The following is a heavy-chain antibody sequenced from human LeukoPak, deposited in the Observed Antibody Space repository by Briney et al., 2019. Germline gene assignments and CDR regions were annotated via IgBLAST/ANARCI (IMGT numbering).Heavy chain of an antibody. CDR1: GFTFSSYS. CDR2: ISSSSSYI. V-gene: IGHV3-21*01. Sequence: GGSLRLSCAASGFTFSSYSMNWVRPAPGKGLEWVSSISSSSSYIYYADSVKGRFTISRDNAKNSLYLQMNSLRAEDTAVYYCARELPSSGWYFDYWGQGTLVTVSS. D-gene: IGHD6-19*01. CDR3: ARELPSSGWYFDY. J-gene: IGHJ4*02.